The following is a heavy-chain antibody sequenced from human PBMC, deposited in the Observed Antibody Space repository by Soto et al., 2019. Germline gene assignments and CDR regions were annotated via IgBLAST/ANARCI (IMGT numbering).Heavy chain of an antibody. CDR1: ASTFPSYT. V-gene: IGHV1-3*01. J-gene: IGHJ4*02. CDR3: ARDIVVVPDAPGAYAY. Sequence: ASVKVSCKASASTFPSYTMHWVRQAPGQRLEWMGWINAGNGNTKYSQQFQGRVTITRDTSASTADMELSSLRSEDTAVYYCARDIVVVPDAPGAYAYWGQGTLDTVSS. D-gene: IGHD2-2*01. CDR2: INAGNGNT.